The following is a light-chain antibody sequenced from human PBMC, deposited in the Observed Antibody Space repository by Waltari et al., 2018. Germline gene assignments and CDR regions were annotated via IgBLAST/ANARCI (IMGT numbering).Light chain of an antibody. Sequence: QSVLTQPPSASGFLGQSVAISCTGTSRDLCGYNYVPWYQQHPGKAPKLLIYEVTKRPSGVPDRFSGSKSGNTASLTVSGLQAEDEADYYCTSYAVTKVVFGGGTKLTVL. J-gene: IGLJ2*01. CDR1: SRDLCGYNY. CDR2: EVT. V-gene: IGLV2-8*01. CDR3: TSYAVTKVV.